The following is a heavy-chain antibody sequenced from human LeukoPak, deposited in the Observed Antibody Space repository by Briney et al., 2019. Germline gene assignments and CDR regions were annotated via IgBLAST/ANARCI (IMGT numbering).Heavy chain of an antibody. D-gene: IGHD6-13*01. CDR1: GGSISSYY. J-gene: IGHJ6*02. Sequence: SETLSLTCTVSGGSISSYYWSWIRQPPGKGLEWIGYIYYSGSTNYNPYLKSRVTISVDTSKNQFSLKLSSVTAADTAVYYCARVGLVGSSWYSDYYGMDVWGQGTTVTVSS. V-gene: IGHV4-59*01. CDR3: ARVGLVGSSWYSDYYGMDV. CDR2: IYYSGST.